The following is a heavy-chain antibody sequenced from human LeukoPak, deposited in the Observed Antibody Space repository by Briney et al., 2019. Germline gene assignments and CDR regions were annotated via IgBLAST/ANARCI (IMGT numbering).Heavy chain of an antibody. CDR2: ISSSSYT. J-gene: IGHJ4*02. V-gene: IGHV3-11*06. CDR1: GFTFSDYY. D-gene: IGHD3-10*01. Sequence: PGGSLRLSCAASGFTFSDYYMSWIRQAPGKGLEWVSYISSSSYTNYADSVKGRFTISRDNAKNSLYLQMNSLRAEDTAVYYCARARENYYGSGSYYSPSDYWGQGTLVTVSS. CDR3: ARARENYYGSGSYYSPSDY.